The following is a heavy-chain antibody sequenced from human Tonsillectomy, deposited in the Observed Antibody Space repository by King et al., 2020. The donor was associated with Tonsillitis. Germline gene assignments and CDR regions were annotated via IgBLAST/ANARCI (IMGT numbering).Heavy chain of an antibody. J-gene: IGHJ4*02. CDR1: GFTFNNYA. CDR2: SSGYGFDT. V-gene: IGHV3-23*04. D-gene: IGHD3-3*01. CDR3: AKSSGRLSIFGIVIMQFDS. Sequence: VQLVESGGGLVQPGGSLRLSCVASGFTFNNYAMSWFRQTPGKGREWASSSSGYGFDTYYADSVNGRLTISRVNSKNTLYLQMNSLRVEETAIYYCAKSSGRLSIFGIVIMQFDSWGQGTLVTVSS.